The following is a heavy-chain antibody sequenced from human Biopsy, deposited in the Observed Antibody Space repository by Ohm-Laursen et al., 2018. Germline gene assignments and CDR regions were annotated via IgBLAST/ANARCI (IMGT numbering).Heavy chain of an antibody. Sequence: GSLRLSCAASGFTFSGYGMNWVRQAPGKGLEWGSSISASSSYIYYAASVKGRFTVSRDNTKNTLYLLMNSLRAADTAIYFCATELLPPGVGGPWLDSWGQGTPVTVSS. D-gene: IGHD3-10*01. V-gene: IGHV3-21*06. CDR2: ISASSSYI. CDR1: GFTFSGYG. J-gene: IGHJ5*01. CDR3: ATELLPPGVGGPWLDS.